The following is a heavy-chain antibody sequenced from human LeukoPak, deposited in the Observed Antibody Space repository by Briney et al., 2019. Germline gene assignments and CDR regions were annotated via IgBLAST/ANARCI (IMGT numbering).Heavy chain of an antibody. CDR2: TYYRSNWYY. CDR3: ARDSGMGNDAFDI. CDR1: GDSVSSNTAA. J-gene: IGHJ3*02. Sequence: SQTLSLTCAISGDSVSSNTAAWSWFRQSPSRGLEWLGWTYYRSNWYYDYATSVKSRVSINPDTSKNQFSLQLNSVTPEDTAVYYCARDSGMGNDAFDIWGQGTMVTVSS. V-gene: IGHV6-1*01. D-gene: IGHD6-19*01.